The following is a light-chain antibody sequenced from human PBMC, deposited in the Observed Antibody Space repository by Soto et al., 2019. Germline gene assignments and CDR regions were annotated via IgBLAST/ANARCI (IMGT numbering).Light chain of an antibody. CDR2: EDN. Sequence: NFVLTQPHSVSESPGKTVTISCTRSSGSFASNSVQWYQQRPGSSPTTVIYEDNQRPSGVPDRFSGSIDSSSKSASLSISGLKTEDEADYYCQSYDSSNWVFGGGTKLTVL. V-gene: IGLV6-57*01. CDR3: QSYDSSNWV. CDR1: SGSFASNS. J-gene: IGLJ3*02.